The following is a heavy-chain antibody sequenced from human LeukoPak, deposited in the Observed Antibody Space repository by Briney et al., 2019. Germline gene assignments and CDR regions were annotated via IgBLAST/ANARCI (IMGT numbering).Heavy chain of an antibody. D-gene: IGHD3-22*01. Sequence: GGSLRLSCAASGFIFSSYWMNWVRQAPGKGLEWVANIKQDGSEKYYVDSVKGRFTISRDNAKNSLYLQMNSLRAEDTAVYYCARGTGYYDSSGYYSSLHAFDIWGQGTMVTVSS. J-gene: IGHJ3*02. CDR1: GFIFSSYW. CDR2: IKQDGSEK. V-gene: IGHV3-7*01. CDR3: ARGTGYYDSSGYYSSLHAFDI.